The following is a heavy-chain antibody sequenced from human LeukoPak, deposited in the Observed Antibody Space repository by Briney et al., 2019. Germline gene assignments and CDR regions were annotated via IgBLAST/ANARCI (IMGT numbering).Heavy chain of an antibody. CDR3: ARKNYYYDSSGYYHDAFDI. D-gene: IGHD3-22*01. J-gene: IGHJ3*02. Sequence: GESLKISCKGSGYSFTSYWIGWVRQMPGKGLEWMGIIYPGDSDTRYSPSFQGQVTISADKSISTAYLQWSSLKASDTAMYYCARKNYYYDSSGYYHDAFDIWGQGTMVTVSS. CDR1: GYSFTSYW. CDR2: IYPGDSDT. V-gene: IGHV5-51*01.